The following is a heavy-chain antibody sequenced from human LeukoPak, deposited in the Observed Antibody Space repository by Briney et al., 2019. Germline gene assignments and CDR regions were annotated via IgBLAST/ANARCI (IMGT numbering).Heavy chain of an antibody. CDR1: GFTFNIYA. Sequence: GGSLRLSCAASGFTFNIYAMIWVRQAPGKGLEWVSGISGSGSNTYNADYVKGRFTISRDNSKNTVYLQMNSLRAEDTAIDYCAKEKVLFAMEAWYFDLWGRGTLVTVSS. CDR3: AKEKVLFAMEAWYFDL. J-gene: IGHJ2*01. V-gene: IGHV3-23*01. CDR2: ISGSGSNT. D-gene: IGHD2-2*01.